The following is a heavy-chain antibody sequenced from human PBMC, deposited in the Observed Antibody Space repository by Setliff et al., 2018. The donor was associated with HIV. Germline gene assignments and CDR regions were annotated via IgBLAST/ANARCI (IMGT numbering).Heavy chain of an antibody. V-gene: IGHV7-4-1*02. CDR1: EYVFTTYA. CDR2: INTNTGNP. D-gene: IGHD2-15*01. Sequence: VKVSCKASEYVFTTYAMNWVRQAPGQGLEWMGWINTNTGNPTYAQGFTGRFVFSLDTSVSTAYLQISSLKAEDTAVYYCATPRTPQLYCSGGSCFDAFDLWGQGTMVT. CDR3: ATPRTPQLYCSGGSCFDAFDL. J-gene: IGHJ3*01.